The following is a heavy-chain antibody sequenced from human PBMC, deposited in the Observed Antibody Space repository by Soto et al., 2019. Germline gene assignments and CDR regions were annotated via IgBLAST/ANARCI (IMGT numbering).Heavy chain of an antibody. CDR2: IYHSGST. D-gene: IGHD1-26*01. Sequence: QVQLQESGPGLVKPSGTLSLTCAVSGGSISSSNWWSWVRQPPGKGLEWIGEIYHSGSTNYNPSLKGRVTISVDVSKNQFSLKLSSVTAADTAVYYCARVSGSYYYGMDVWGQGTTVTVSS. J-gene: IGHJ6*02. CDR1: GGSISSSNW. V-gene: IGHV4-4*02. CDR3: ARVSGSYYYGMDV.